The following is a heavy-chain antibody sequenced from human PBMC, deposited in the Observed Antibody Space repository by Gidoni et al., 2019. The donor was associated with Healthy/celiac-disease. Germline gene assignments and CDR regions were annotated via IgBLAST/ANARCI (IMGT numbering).Heavy chain of an antibody. V-gene: IGHV1-8*01. Sequence: QVQLVQSGAEVKKPGASVKVSCKASGYTFTSYDINWVRQATGQGLEWMGWMNPNSGNTGYAQKFQGRVTMTRNTSISTAYMELSSLRSEDTAVYYCARRRIAARPGWLWFDPWGQGTLVTVSS. CDR3: ARRRIAARPGWLWFDP. CDR1: GYTFTSYD. J-gene: IGHJ5*02. D-gene: IGHD6-6*01. CDR2: MNPNSGNT.